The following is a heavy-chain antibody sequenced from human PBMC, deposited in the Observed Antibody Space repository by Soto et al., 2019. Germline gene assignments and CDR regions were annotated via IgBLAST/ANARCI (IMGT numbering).Heavy chain of an antibody. CDR3: AKDSPVGVPLLRDLHD. J-gene: IGHJ1*01. CDR2: ISGSGRST. V-gene: IGHV3-23*01. CDR1: GFTFSNYG. Sequence: EVQLLESGGGLVQPGGSLRLSCAASGFTFSNYGMSWVRQAPGKGLEWVSVISGSGRSTYYADSVKGRFTLSRDNSKITVYLQMNSLRAEDTAVYYCAKDSPVGVPLLRDLHDWGQGTLVTVSS. D-gene: IGHD2-15*01.